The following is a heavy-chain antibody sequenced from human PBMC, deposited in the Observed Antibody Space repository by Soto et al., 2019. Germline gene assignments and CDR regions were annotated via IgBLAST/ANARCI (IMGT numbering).Heavy chain of an antibody. V-gene: IGHV4-59*01. J-gene: IGHJ6*02. CDR3: ARDMAVAGIVRPSYYYGMDV. D-gene: IGHD6-19*01. CDR1: GGSISSYY. CDR2: IYYSGST. Sequence: QVQLQESGPGLVKPSETLSLTCTVSGGSISSYYWSWIRQPPGKGLEWIGYIYYSGSTNYNPSLNSRVTNSVATSKNQFSLKLSSVTAADTAVYYCARDMAVAGIVRPSYYYGMDVWGQGTTVTVSS.